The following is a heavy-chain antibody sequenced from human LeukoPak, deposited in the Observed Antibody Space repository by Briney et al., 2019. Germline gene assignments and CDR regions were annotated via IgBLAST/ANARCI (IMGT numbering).Heavy chain of an antibody. CDR3: ATYYDSSGYKLDY. D-gene: IGHD3-22*01. Sequence: SETLSLTCAVSGVSISSNNWWSGVRQPPGKGLEWIGEIYHSGSTIYNPSLKSRVTISVDKSKNQFSLKLSSVSAADTAVYYCATYYDSSGYKLDYWGQGTLVTVSS. CDR2: IYHSGST. V-gene: IGHV4-4*02. J-gene: IGHJ4*02. CDR1: GVSISSNNW.